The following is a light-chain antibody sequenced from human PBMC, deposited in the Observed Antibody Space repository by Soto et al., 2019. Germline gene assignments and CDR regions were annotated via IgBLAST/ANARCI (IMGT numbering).Light chain of an antibody. CDR3: QQLESYPST. CDR1: RSISMF. V-gene: IGKV1-9*01. J-gene: IGKJ4*01. CDR2: GAS. Sequence: DIQMTQSPSTLPSSVGDRVTITCRASRSISMFLAWYQQKPGQAPKLLIYGASTLQIGVPSRFSGSGSGTDFTLTISSLQPEDFATYYCQQLESYPSTFGGGTKVDIK.